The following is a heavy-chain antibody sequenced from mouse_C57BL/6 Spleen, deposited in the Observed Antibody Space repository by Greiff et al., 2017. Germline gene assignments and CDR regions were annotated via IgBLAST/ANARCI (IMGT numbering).Heavy chain of an antibody. CDR1: GYAFSSYW. J-gene: IGHJ2*01. V-gene: IGHV1-80*01. D-gene: IGHD2-1*01. Sequence: QVQLQQSGAELVKPGASVKISCKASGYAFSSYWMNWVKQRPGKGLEWIGQIYPGDGDTNYNGKFKGKATLTADKSSSTAYMQLSSLTSEDSAVYFCARWGNYKHFDYWGQGTTLTVSS. CDR2: IYPGDGDT. CDR3: ARWGNYKHFDY.